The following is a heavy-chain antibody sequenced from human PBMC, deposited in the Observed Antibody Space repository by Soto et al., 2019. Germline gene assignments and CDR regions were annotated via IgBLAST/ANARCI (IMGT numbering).Heavy chain of an antibody. CDR3: ASMIGDPVLSFDS. CDR2: IFYSGST. J-gene: IGHJ5*01. D-gene: IGHD3-10*02. CDR1: GGSISSYY. V-gene: IGHV4-59*01. Sequence: QVQLQESGPGLVKPSETLSLTCTVSGGSISSYYWSWIRQPPGKGLEWIGFIFYSGSTSYNPSLKSRVTVSIDTSEYQFSLTLTSVPAADTAVYYCASMIGDPVLSFDSWGQGTLVAVSS.